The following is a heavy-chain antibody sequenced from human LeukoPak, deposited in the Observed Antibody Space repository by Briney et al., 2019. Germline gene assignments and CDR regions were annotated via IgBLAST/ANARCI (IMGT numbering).Heavy chain of an antibody. J-gene: IGHJ3*02. CDR1: GGSISSGSYY. Sequence: SETLSLTCTVSGGSISSGSYYWSWIRQPAGKGLEWIGRIYTSGSTNYNPSLKSRVTISVDTSKNQFSLKLSSVTAADTAVYYCARAVSGYHRPAFDIWGQETMVTVSS. CDR3: ARAVSGYHRPAFDI. V-gene: IGHV4-61*02. CDR2: IYTSGST. D-gene: IGHD5-12*01.